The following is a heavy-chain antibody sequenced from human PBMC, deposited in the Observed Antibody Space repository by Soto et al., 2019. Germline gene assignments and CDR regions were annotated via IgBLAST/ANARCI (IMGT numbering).Heavy chain of an antibody. CDR3: ARLWFGGVIVSYSYFDY. V-gene: IGHV4-39*01. CDR2: IYYSGST. J-gene: IGHJ4*02. CDR1: GGSISSSSYY. Sequence: SETLCLTCTVSGGSISSSSYYWGWIRQPPGMGLEWIGSIYYSGSTYYNPSLKSRVTISVDTSKNQFSLKLSSVTAADTAVYYCARLWFGGVIVSYSYFDYWGQGTLVTVSS. D-gene: IGHD3-16*02.